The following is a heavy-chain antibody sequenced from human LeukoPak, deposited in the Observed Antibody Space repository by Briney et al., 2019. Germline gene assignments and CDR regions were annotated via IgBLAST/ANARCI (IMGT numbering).Heavy chain of an antibody. Sequence: GGSLRPSCAASGFTFSSYAMSWVRQAPGKGLEWVSAISGSGGSTYYADSVKGRFTISRDNSKNTLYLQMNSLRAEDTAVYYCAKDWYYDILTGLDYWGQGTLVTVSS. CDR1: GFTFSSYA. D-gene: IGHD3-9*01. V-gene: IGHV3-23*01. CDR3: AKDWYYDILTGLDY. CDR2: ISGSGGST. J-gene: IGHJ4*02.